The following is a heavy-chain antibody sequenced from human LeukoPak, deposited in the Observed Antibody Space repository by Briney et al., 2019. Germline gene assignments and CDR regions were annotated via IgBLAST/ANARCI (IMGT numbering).Heavy chain of an antibody. J-gene: IGHJ5*02. CDR3: AKHSGSLLASAGFDP. CDR2: INPNSGGT. V-gene: IGHV1-2*02. D-gene: IGHD1-26*01. CDR1: GYTFTGYY. Sequence: GASVKVSCKASGYTFTGYYMHWVRQAPGQGLEWMGWINPNSGGTNYAQKFQGRVTMTRDTSISTAYMELSGLRSDDTAVYYCAKHSGSLLASAGFDPWGQGTLVTVSS.